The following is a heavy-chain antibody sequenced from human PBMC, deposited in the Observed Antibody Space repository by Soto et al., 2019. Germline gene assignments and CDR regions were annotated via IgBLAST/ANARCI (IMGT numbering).Heavy chain of an antibody. Sequence: GGSLRLSCAASGFTFSSYGMHWVRQAPGKGLEWVAVIWYDGSNKYYADSVKGRFTISRDNSKNTLYLQMNSLRAEDTAVYYCARVRLGSDAFDIWGQGTMVTVSS. V-gene: IGHV3-33*01. J-gene: IGHJ3*02. D-gene: IGHD7-27*01. CDR3: ARVRLGSDAFDI. CDR1: GFTFSSYG. CDR2: IWYDGSNK.